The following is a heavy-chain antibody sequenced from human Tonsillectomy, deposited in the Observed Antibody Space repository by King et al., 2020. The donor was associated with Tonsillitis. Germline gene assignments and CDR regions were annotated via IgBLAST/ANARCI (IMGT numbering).Heavy chain of an antibody. CDR3: AGGGYSYGLGAFDI. D-gene: IGHD5-18*01. CDR1: GDSISSGGYS. CDR2: IYQSGST. J-gene: IGHJ3*02. Sequence: QLQESGSRLVRPSQTLSLTCAVSGDSISSGGYSWSWIRQPPGKGLEWIGHIYQSGSTYYNPSLKSRVTISVDRSNNHFSLNLSSVTAADTAVYYCAGGGYSYGLGAFDIWGQGTVVTVSS. V-gene: IGHV4-30-2*01.